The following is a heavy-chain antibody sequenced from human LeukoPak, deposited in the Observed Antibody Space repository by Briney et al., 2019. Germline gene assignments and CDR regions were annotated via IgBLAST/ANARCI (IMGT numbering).Heavy chain of an antibody. CDR2: IKQDGSEK. J-gene: IGHJ6*02. D-gene: IGHD2-21*01. Sequence: GGSLRLSCAASGFTFSSYSMNWVRQAPGKGLEWVANIKQDGSEKYYVDSVKGRFTISRDNAKNSLYLQMNSLRAEDTAVYYCARDIVEDYYYYGMDVWGQGTTVTVSS. V-gene: IGHV3-7*01. CDR1: GFTFSSYS. CDR3: ARDIVEDYYYYGMDV.